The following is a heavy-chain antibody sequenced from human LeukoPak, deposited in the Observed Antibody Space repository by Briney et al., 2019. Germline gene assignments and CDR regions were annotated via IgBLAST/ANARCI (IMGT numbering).Heavy chain of an antibody. V-gene: IGHV4-61*02. CDR1: GGSISSGSYF. CDR3: ARGGLQRGGGDFDY. J-gene: IGHJ4*02. Sequence: SQTLSLTCTVSGGSISSGSYFWSWIRQPAGKGLEWIGRIYTSGSTNYNQALKSRVTVSVDTSDNQVSRKLSSVAAADEAGYCCARGGLQRGGGDFDYWGQGTLVTVSS. D-gene: IGHD3-16*01. CDR2: IYTSGST.